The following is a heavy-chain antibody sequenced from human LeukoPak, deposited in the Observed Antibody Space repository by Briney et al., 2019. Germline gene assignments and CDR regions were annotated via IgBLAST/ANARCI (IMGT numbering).Heavy chain of an antibody. CDR2: INSDGTST. CDR1: GFTFSSYW. D-gene: IGHD3-22*01. V-gene: IGHV3-74*01. CDR3: ARDCSTGYYVDY. J-gene: IGHJ4*02. Sequence: GGSLRLSCAASGFTFSSYWMHWVRQAPGKGLVWVSRINSDGTSTSYADSVKGRFTISRDNAKNTLYLQMSSLRAEDTAVYYCARDCSTGYYVDYWGQGTLVTVSS.